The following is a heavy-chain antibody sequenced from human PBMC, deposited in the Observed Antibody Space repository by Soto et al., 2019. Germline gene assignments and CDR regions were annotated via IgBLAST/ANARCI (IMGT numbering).Heavy chain of an antibody. CDR3: ATDLVGAAGPYYFAY. CDR2: IIPLFGPA. Sequence: QVQLVQSGAEVKTPGSSVRVSCKTSGGTFSSYAFSWVRQAPGQGLEWMGGIIPLFGPANYAQKFQGRVSITADASTRTAYMELRSLRSEDTPLYYCATDLVGAAGPYYFAYWDQGTLVIVSS. V-gene: IGHV1-69*12. CDR1: GGTFSSYA. D-gene: IGHD1-26*01. J-gene: IGHJ4*02.